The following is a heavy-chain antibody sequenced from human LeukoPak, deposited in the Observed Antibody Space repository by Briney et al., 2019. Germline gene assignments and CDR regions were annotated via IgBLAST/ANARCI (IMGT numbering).Heavy chain of an antibody. CDR3: ARGDYYDSSGDAFDI. D-gene: IGHD3-22*01. CDR2: LSYGGDIE. V-gene: IGHV3-30*03. Sequence: GGSLRLSCVASGFKFSTYGMHWVRQAPGKGLQWVALLSYGGDIEYYADSVKGRFTISRDNSKNTLYLEMNSLRSEDTAVYYCARGDYYDSSGDAFDIWGQGTMVTVSS. CDR1: GFKFSTYG. J-gene: IGHJ3*02.